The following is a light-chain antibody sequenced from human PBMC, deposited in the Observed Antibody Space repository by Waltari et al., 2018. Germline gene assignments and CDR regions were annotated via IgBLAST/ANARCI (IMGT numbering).Light chain of an antibody. J-gene: IGKJ1*01. CDR1: QTLNSKY. CDR2: GAS. V-gene: IGKV3-20*01. CDR3: QQYSASTGT. Sequence: DIVLTQSPGTMSLSPGDSATLSCRASQTLNSKYLAWYQQKPGQAPRLLIHGASSRAIGIPDRFSGSGSGTDFTLTITRLQPEDSGVYYCQQYSASTGTFGQGTKVEIK.